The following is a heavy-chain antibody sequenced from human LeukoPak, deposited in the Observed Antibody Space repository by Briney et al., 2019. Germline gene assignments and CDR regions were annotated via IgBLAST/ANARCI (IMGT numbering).Heavy chain of an antibody. CDR1: GFTFSTYW. J-gene: IGHJ4*02. CDR3: ARAVAGPSHFDY. Sequence: PGGSLRLSCAASGFTFSTYWTHWVRQAPGKGLVWVSHINSDGSSTDYADSVKGRFTISRDNAKNTLYLQMNSLRAEDTAVYYCARAVAGPSHFDYWGQGTLVTVPS. V-gene: IGHV3-74*01. CDR2: INSDGSST. D-gene: IGHD6-19*01.